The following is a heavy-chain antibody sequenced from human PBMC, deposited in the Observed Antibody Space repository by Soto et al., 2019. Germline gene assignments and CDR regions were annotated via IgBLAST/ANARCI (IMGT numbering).Heavy chain of an antibody. V-gene: IGHV3-23*01. J-gene: IGHJ6*02. CDR1: GFTFSSYA. D-gene: IGHD1-26*01. CDR3: AKPQLGGATTVYYYYGMDV. CDR2: ISGSGGST. Sequence: PGGSLRLSCAASGFTFSSYAMSWVRQAPGKGLEWVSAISGSGGSTYYADSVKGRFTISRDNSKNTLYLQMNSLRAEDTAVYYCAKPQLGGATTVYYYYGMDVWGQGTTVTVSS.